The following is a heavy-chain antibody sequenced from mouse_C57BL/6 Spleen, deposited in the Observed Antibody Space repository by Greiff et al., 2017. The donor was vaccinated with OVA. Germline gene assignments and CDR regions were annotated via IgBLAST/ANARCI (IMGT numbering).Heavy chain of an antibody. D-gene: IGHD1-1*01. Sequence: VQLQQSGPELVKPGASVKIPCKASGYTFTDYNMDWVKQSHGKSLEWIGDINPNNGGTIYNQKFKGKATLTVDKSSSTAYMELRSLTSEDTAVYYGARSHYGSSYEFAYWGQGTLVTVSA. CDR3: ARSHYGSSYEFAY. CDR1: GYTFTDYN. J-gene: IGHJ3*01. CDR2: INPNNGGT. V-gene: IGHV1-18*01.